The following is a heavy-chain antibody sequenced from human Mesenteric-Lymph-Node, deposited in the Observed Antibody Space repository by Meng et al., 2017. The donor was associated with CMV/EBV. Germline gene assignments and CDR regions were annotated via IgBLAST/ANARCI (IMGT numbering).Heavy chain of an antibody. CDR2: IIPIFGTA. CDR1: FSMSSDFG. Sequence: SVKVSCKASFSMSSDFGITWVRQAPGQGLEWMGGIIPIFGTANYAQKFQGRVTITTDESTSTAYMELSSLRSEDTAVYYCARVDSSGYGWDYWGQGTLVTVSS. V-gene: IGHV1-69*05. CDR3: ARVDSSGYGWDY. D-gene: IGHD3-22*01. J-gene: IGHJ4*02.